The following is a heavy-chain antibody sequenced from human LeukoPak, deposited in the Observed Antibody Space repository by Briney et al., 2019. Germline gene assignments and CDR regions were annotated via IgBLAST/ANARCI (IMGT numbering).Heavy chain of an antibody. CDR1: GYTFTSYY. Sequence: GASVKVFCKASGYTFTSYYMHWVRQAPGQGLEWMGIINPSGGSTSYAQKFQGRVTMTRDMSTSTVYMELSSLRSEDTAVYYCARDYEVVGLELRGDYFDYWGQGTLVTVSS. D-gene: IGHD1-7*01. V-gene: IGHV1-46*01. J-gene: IGHJ4*02. CDR2: INPSGGST. CDR3: ARDYEVVGLELRGDYFDY.